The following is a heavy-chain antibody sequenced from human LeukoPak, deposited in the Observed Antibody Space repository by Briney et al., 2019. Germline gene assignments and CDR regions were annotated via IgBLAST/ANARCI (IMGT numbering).Heavy chain of an antibody. V-gene: IGHV1-24*01. D-gene: IGHD3-10*01. CDR2: FDPEDGET. J-gene: IGHJ4*02. CDR1: GHTLNDLP. Sequence: ASVKVSCKVSGHTLNDLPMHWVRQAPGKGLEWMGGFDPEDGETIYAQKFQGRVIMTEDTSTDNTAYMELSSLRSEDTAVYYCARVSLYGSGSVYFDYWGQGTLVTVSS. CDR3: ARVSLYGSGSVYFDY.